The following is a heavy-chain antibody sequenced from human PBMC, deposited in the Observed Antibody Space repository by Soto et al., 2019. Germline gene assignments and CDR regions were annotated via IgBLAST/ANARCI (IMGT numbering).Heavy chain of an antibody. CDR1: GYTFTSYD. CDR2: MNPNSGNT. CDR3: AVASSSWYKRCFDY. D-gene: IGHD6-13*01. J-gene: IGHJ4*02. V-gene: IGHV1-8*01. Sequence: QVQLVQSGAEVKKPGASVKVSCKASGYTFTSYDINWVRQATGQGLEWMGWMNPNSGNTGYAQKFQGRVTMTRNTSISTAYMELSSLRSEDTAVYYWAVASSSWYKRCFDYWGQGTLVTVSS.